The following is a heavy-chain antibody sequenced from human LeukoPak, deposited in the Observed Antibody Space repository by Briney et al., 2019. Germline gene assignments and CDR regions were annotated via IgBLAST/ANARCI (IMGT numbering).Heavy chain of an antibody. D-gene: IGHD3-22*01. CDR1: GFTFNTYA. J-gene: IGHJ2*01. CDR2: ITGSGGAT. CDR3: AKRGDRSGHNCYWYFDL. Sequence: PGGSLRLSCAASGFTFNTYAMSWVRQPPGKGLEWVSAITGSGGATFYAGSVKGRFDISRDDFKNTLNLQMNSLSTEDTAVYYCAKRGDRSGHNCYWYFDLWGRGTLVTVSS. V-gene: IGHV3-23*01.